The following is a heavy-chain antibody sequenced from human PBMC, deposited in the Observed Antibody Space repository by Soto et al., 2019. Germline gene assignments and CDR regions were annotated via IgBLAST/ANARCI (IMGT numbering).Heavy chain of an antibody. CDR1: SGSVSSSNW. J-gene: IGHJ5*02. D-gene: IGHD3-3*01. CDR3: ARSGEGGRSGYLNWFDP. Sequence: SETLSLTCAVSSGSVSSSNWWSWVRQPPGKGLEWIGEIYHSGSTNYNPSLKSRVTISVDKSKNQFSLKLSSVTAADTAVYYCARSGEGGRSGYLNWFDPWGQGTLVTVSS. V-gene: IGHV4-4*02. CDR2: IYHSGST.